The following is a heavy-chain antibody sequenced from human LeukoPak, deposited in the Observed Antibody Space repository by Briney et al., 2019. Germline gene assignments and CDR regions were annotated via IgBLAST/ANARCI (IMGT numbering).Heavy chain of an antibody. Sequence: GGSLRLSCAASGFTFTTNAMTWVRQAPGKGLEWVSAVSGSGTTTYYADSVKGRFSISRDNSKNTLYLQMNSLRAEDTAIYYCARSESRGYSGYDYYAFDIWGQGTVVTVSS. D-gene: IGHD5-12*01. J-gene: IGHJ3*02. CDR1: GFTFTTNA. CDR3: ARSESRGYSGYDYYAFDI. CDR2: VSGSGTTT. V-gene: IGHV3-23*01.